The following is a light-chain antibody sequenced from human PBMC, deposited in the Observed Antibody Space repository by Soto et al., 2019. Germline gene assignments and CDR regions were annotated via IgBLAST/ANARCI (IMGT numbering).Light chain of an antibody. CDR3: AVWDDSLNGHV. CDR1: SSNIGTSS. Sequence: SALTQPPSASGTPGQTVTISCSGSSSNIGTSSVHWYKHLPGTAPKPLIYTNDQRPSGVPDRFSGSKSGTSASLAISGLQSEDEADYYCAVWDDSLNGHVFGAGIKVTVL. J-gene: IGLJ1*01. CDR2: TND. V-gene: IGLV1-44*01.